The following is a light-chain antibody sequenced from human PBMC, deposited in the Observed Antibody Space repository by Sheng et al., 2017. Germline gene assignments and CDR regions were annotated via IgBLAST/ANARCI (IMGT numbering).Light chain of an antibody. V-gene: IGKV1-9*01. CDR3: QQLNSYPLT. J-gene: IGKJ4*01. CDR1: QGIGSY. Sequence: DIQLTQSPSFLSASVGDRVTITCRASQGIGSYVAWYQQKPGKAPKLLIYAASTLQTEVPSRFSGSGSGTEFTLTISSLQPEDFATYYCQQLNSYPLTFGGGTKVEIK. CDR2: AAS.